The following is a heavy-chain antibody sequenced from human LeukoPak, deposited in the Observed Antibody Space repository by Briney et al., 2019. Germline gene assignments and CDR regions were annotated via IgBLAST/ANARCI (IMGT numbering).Heavy chain of an antibody. J-gene: IGHJ3*02. Sequence: GGSLRLSCAASGFTFSSYEMNWVRQAPGKGLEWVSYISSSGSTIYYADSVKGRFTISRDNAKNSLYLQMNSLRAEDTAVYYCARADSSGYYPSDAFDIWGQGTMVTVSS. CDR2: ISSSGSTI. V-gene: IGHV3-48*03. CDR3: ARADSSGYYPSDAFDI. CDR1: GFTFSSYE. D-gene: IGHD3-22*01.